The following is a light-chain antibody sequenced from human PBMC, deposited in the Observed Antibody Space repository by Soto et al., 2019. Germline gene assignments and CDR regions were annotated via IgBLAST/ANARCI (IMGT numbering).Light chain of an antibody. CDR1: QNINSN. Sequence: EIVMTQSPATLSVYPGERATLSCRASQNINSNLAWYQQKPGQAPRLLISGSSTRATGIPARFSGSGSGTEFTLTISSLQSEDFVVYYCQQYSNWPQTFGQGTKVEIK. V-gene: IGKV3-15*01. J-gene: IGKJ1*01. CDR2: GSS. CDR3: QQYSNWPQT.